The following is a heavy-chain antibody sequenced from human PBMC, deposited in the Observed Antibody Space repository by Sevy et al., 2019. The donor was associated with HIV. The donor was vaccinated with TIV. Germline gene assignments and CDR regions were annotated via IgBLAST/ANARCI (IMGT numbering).Heavy chain of an antibody. Sequence: SETLSLTCAVYGGSFSGYYWSWIRQPPGKGLEWIGEINHSGSTNYNPSLKSRVTISVDTSTNQFSLRLSSVTAADTAVYYCARSVHSSSWYPGIYYYYGMDVWGQGTTVTVSS. D-gene: IGHD6-13*01. CDR3: ARSVHSSSWYPGIYYYYGMDV. J-gene: IGHJ6*02. V-gene: IGHV4-34*01. CDR1: GGSFSGYY. CDR2: INHSGST.